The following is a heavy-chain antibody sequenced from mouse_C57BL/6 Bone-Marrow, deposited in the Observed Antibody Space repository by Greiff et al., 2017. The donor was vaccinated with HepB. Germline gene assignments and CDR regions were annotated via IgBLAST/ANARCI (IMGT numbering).Heavy chain of an antibody. CDR1: GFNIKDDY. V-gene: IGHV14-4*01. Sequence: VQLQQSGAELVRPGASVKLSCTASGFNIKDDYMHWVKQRPEQGLEWIGWIDPENGDTEYASKFQGKATITADTSSNTAYLQLSSLTSEETAVYYCTTGWAWFAYWGQGTLVTVSA. CDR3: TTGWAWFAY. D-gene: IGHD3-3*01. CDR2: IDPENGDT. J-gene: IGHJ3*01.